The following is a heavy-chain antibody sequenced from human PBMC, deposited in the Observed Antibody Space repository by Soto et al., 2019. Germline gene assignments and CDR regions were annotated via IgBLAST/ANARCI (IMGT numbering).Heavy chain of an antibody. Sequence: GESLKISCKVSEYDFSKHWITWVRQVPGKGLEWMGRIHPSDSLTNDSPSFQGHVTLSVDKSTSTASLQWDSLKASDTAIYYCARLGTISPLDYWGQGTPVTVSS. D-gene: IGHD7-27*01. J-gene: IGHJ4*02. CDR1: EYDFSKHW. V-gene: IGHV5-10-1*01. CDR2: IHPSDSLT. CDR3: ARLGTISPLDY.